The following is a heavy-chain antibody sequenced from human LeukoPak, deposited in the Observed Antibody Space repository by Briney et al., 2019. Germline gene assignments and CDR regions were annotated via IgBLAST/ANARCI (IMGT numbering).Heavy chain of an antibody. J-gene: IGHJ6*02. CDR1: GYTFTSYD. D-gene: IGHD6-13*01. CDR3: ARDGSSSWYVGYYYYYGMDV. CDR2: MNPNSGNT. Sequence: GASVKVSCKASGYTFTSYDINWVRQATGQGLEWMGWMNPNSGNTGYAQKFQGRVTMTRNTSISTAYMELSSPRSEDTAVYYCARDGSSSWYVGYYYYYGMDVWGQGTTVTVSS. V-gene: IGHV1-8*01.